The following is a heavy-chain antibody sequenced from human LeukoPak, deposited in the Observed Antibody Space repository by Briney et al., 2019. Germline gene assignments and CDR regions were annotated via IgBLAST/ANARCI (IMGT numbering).Heavy chain of an antibody. V-gene: IGHV3-30-3*01. CDR3: ARGPYGMDV. CDR1: GFTFSSYA. CDR2: ISYDGSNK. J-gene: IGHJ6*02. Sequence: GRSLRLSCAASGFTFSSYAMHWVRQAPGKGLEWVAVISYDGSNKYYADSVEGRFTISRDNSKNTLYLQMNSLRAEDTAVYYCARGPYGMDVWGQGTTVTVSS.